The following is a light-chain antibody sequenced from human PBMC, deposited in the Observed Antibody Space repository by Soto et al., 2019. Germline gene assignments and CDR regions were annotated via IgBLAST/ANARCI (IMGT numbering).Light chain of an antibody. V-gene: IGLV1-51*02. CDR3: GTWDAGLSAVV. CDR2: EHN. CDR1: IFNIGNYY. Sequence: QSVLTQPPSVSAAPGQNVTISCSGTIFNIGNYYVSWYQQLPETAPKLLIYEHNKRPSGIPDRFSGSKSGTSATLGITGLQTGDEADYYCGTWDAGLSAVVFGAGTKVTVL. J-gene: IGLJ1*01.